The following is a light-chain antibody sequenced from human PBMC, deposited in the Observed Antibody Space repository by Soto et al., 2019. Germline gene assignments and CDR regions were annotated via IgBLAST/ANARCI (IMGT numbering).Light chain of an antibody. CDR2: GAS. J-gene: IGKJ4*01. CDR1: QSASSSY. Sequence: EIVLTQSPGTLSLSPGDRATLSCRASQSASSSYLAWYQQKPGQAPRLLIYGASSRATASPDRFRGSGSGTDFTLTISRLEPEDFAVYYWQQYGSSPPFGGGTKVEI. V-gene: IGKV3-20*01. CDR3: QQYGSSPP.